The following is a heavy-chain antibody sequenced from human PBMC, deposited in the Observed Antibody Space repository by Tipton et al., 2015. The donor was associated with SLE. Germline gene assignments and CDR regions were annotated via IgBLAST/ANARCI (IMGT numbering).Heavy chain of an antibody. CDR3: ARSIVATTDFDY. CDR1: GFTFTSSG. CDR2: ISTYSGTT. Sequence: QLVQSGAEVKKPGASVKVSCKTSGFTFTSSGISWVRQAPGQGLEWMGWISTYSGTTNYAQQLQGRVTMTTDTSTSTAYMELRSLRSDDTAVYYCARSIVATTDFDYWGQGTLVTVSA. J-gene: IGHJ4*01. D-gene: IGHD5-12*01. V-gene: IGHV1-18*01.